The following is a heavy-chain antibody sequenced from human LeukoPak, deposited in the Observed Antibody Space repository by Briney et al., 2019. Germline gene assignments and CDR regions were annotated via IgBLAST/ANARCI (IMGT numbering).Heavy chain of an antibody. CDR1: GGSISSYY. CDR3: ARLSGCSGGSCYSGVLDY. Sequence: KASETLSLTCTVSGGSISSYYWSWIRQPPGKGLSWIGYIYYSGSTNYNPSLKSRVTISVDTSKNQFSLKLSSVTAADTAVYYCARLSGCSGGSCYSGVLDYWGQGTLVTVSS. CDR2: IYYSGST. D-gene: IGHD2-15*01. J-gene: IGHJ4*02. V-gene: IGHV4-59*08.